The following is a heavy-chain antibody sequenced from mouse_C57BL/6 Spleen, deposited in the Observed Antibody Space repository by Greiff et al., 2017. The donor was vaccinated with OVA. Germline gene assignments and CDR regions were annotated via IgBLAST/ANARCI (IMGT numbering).Heavy chain of an antibody. J-gene: IGHJ3*01. CDR3: ARHVTTVVATPFAY. CDR2: ISGGGGNT. CDR1: GFTFSSYT. V-gene: IGHV5-9*01. Sequence: EVKVVESGGGLVKPGGSLKLSCAASGFTFSSYTMSWVRQTPEKRLEWVATISGGGGNTYYPDSVKGRFTISRDNAKNTLYLQMSSLRSEDTALYYCARHVTTVVATPFAYWGQGTLVTVSA. D-gene: IGHD1-1*01.